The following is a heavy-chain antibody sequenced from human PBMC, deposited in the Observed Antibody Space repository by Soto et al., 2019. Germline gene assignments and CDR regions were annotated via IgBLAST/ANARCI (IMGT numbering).Heavy chain of an antibody. CDR1: GGSISSYY. CDR3: ARLYSGYDCSDY. CDR2: IYYSGST. V-gene: IGHV4-59*08. D-gene: IGHD5-12*01. J-gene: IGHJ4*02. Sequence: SETLSLTCTVSGGSISSYYWSWIRQHPGKGLEWIGYIYYSGSTNYNPSLKSRVTISVDTSKNQFSLKLSSVTAADTAVYYCARLYSGYDCSDYWGQGTLVTVSS.